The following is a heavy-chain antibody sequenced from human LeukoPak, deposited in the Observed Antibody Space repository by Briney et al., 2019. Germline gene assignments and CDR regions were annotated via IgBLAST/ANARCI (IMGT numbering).Heavy chain of an antibody. CDR1: GGSISSGGYY. CDR3: ARADGFGRPCDH. CDR2: IHYSGST. Sequence: NPSETLSLTCTVSGGSISSGGYYWSWIRQHPGEGLEWIGYIHYSGSTYYNPSLKSRVTISIDTSKNQFSLKLSSVTAADMAVYYCARADGFGRPCDHWGQGTLVTVSS. V-gene: IGHV4-31*03. D-gene: IGHD3-10*01. J-gene: IGHJ4*02.